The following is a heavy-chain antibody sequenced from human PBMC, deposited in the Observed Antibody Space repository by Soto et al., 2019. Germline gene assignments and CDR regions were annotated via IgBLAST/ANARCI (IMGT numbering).Heavy chain of an antibody. CDR2: IYKSTTT. J-gene: IGHJ5*01. Sequence: SETLSLTCSVSGDSISTVDYFWAWIRQPPGQALEYIGYIYKSTTTYYNPSFESRVAISLDTSKSQFSLTVTSVTAADTAVYFCARGRYCLTGRCFPNWFDSWGQGTLVTVSS. V-gene: IGHV4-30-4*01. CDR1: GDSISTVDYF. CDR3: ARGRYCLTGRCFPNWFDS. D-gene: IGHD2-15*01.